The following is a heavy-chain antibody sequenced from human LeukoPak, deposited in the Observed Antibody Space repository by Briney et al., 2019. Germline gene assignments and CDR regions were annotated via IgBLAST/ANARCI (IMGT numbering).Heavy chain of an antibody. CDR1: GGSISSSSYY. CDR3: GGGWLQLKDAFDI. V-gene: IGHV4-39*01. D-gene: IGHD5-24*01. CDR2: IYYSGST. Sequence: SETLSLTCTVSGGSISSSSYYWGWIRQPPGKGLEWIGSIYYSGSTYYNPSLKSRVTISVDTSKNQFSLKLSSVTAADTAVYYCGGGWLQLKDAFDIWGQGTMVTVSS. J-gene: IGHJ3*02.